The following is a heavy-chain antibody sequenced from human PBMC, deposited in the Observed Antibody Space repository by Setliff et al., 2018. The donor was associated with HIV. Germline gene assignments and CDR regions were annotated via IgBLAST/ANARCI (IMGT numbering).Heavy chain of an antibody. Sequence: SETLSLTCTVPGGSISSATYYWSWIRQYPGKGLEWIGYIDYSGSAYYNPSLKRRITISRDTSKNQFSLKMNSVTAADTAVYYCAREGKTALVTKYFDYWGQGTLGTVSS. D-gene: IGHD5-18*01. CDR1: GGSISSATYY. J-gene: IGHJ4*02. V-gene: IGHV4-31*03. CDR2: IDYSGSA. CDR3: AREGKTALVTKYFDY.